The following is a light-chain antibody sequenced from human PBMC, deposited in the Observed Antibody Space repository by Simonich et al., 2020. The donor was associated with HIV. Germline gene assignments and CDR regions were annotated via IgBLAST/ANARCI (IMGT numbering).Light chain of an antibody. CDR3: QHYNNYLYT. CDR1: QSMSSC. J-gene: IGKJ2*01. CDR2: KTS. V-gene: IGKV1-5*03. Sequence: DIQMTQSPSTLSASVGDRVIITCRASQSMSSCVDWYKQKPGKAPKLLIYKTSTLESGVPSRFSGSGSGTEFTLTISSLQPDDFATYYCQHYNNYLYTFGQGTKLEI.